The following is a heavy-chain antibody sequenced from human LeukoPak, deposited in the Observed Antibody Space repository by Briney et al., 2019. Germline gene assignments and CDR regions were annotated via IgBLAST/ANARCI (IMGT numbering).Heavy chain of an antibody. Sequence: LETLSLTCTVSGGSISSYYWSWIRQPAGKGLEWIGRIYTSGSTNYNPSLKSRVTMSVDTSRNHFSLKLSSVTAADTAVYYCARDSGSYYYFGMDVWGQGTTVTVSS. CDR3: ARDSGSYYYFGMDV. V-gene: IGHV4-4*07. D-gene: IGHD1-26*01. J-gene: IGHJ6*02. CDR2: IYTSGST. CDR1: GGSISSYY.